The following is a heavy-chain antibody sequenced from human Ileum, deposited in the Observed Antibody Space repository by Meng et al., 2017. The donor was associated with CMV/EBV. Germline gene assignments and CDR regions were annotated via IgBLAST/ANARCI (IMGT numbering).Heavy chain of an antibody. CDR3: ARGGYMNY. D-gene: IGHD6-13*01. CDR1: GFTFSSYS. J-gene: IGHJ4*02. CDR2: INSDGSST. Sequence: GGSLRLSCAGSGFTFSSYSMSWVRQAPGKGLEWVSHINSDGSSTSYADSVKGRFTISRDNAKNTLYLQMNSLRAEDTAVYYCARGGYMNYWGQGTLVTVSS. V-gene: IGHV3-74*01.